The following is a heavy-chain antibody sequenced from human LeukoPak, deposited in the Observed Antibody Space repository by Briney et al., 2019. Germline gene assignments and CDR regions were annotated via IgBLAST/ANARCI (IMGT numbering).Heavy chain of an antibody. J-gene: IGHJ6*02. V-gene: IGHV3-23*01. D-gene: IGHD3-10*01. CDR3: ARVGSYGMDV. Sequence: GGSLRLSCAASGFTFSNYAMSWVRQAPGKGLEWVSGISGSGGSTYYVDSVKGRFTISRDYSKNTLYLQMNDLRAEDTAVYYCARVGSYGMDVWGQGTTVTVSS. CDR2: ISGSGGST. CDR1: GFTFSNYA.